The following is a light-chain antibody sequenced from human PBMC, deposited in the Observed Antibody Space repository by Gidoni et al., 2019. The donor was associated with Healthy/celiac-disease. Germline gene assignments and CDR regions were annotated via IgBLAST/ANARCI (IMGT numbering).Light chain of an antibody. Sequence: QSVLTQPPSVSGAQGQRVTISCTGSSSNIGVGYDVHWYQLLPGTAPKLLISGNNNRPSGVPDRFSGSKSGTSASLAITGLQAEDEADYYCQAYDSSLTGPVVFGGGTKLTVL. CDR2: GNN. CDR3: QAYDSSLTGPVV. J-gene: IGLJ2*01. CDR1: SSNIGVGYD. V-gene: IGLV1-40*01.